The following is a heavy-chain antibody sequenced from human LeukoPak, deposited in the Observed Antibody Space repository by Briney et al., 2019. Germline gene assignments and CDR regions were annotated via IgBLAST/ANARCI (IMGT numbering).Heavy chain of an antibody. CDR2: ISGSGGST. V-gene: IGHV3-23*01. CDR3: ANSKRIAARPGQSDAFDI. CDR1: GFTFSSYA. J-gene: IGHJ3*02. D-gene: IGHD6-6*01. Sequence: GGSLRLSCAASGFTFSSYAMSWVRQAPGKGLEWVSAISGSGGSTYYADSVKGRFTISRDNSKNTLYLQMNSLRAEDTAVYYCANSKRIAARPGQSDAFDIWGQGTMVTVSS.